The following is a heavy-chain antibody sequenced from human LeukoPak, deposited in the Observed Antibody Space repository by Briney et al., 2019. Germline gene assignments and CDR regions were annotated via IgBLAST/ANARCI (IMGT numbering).Heavy chain of an antibody. CDR1: GGSISSYY. J-gene: IGHJ4*02. CDR3: ATGAIVQSYSSSWIGDHSSGSYYFDY. Sequence: SETLSLTCTVSGGSISSYYWSWIRQPPGRGLEGMGYIYYSGSSNYNPALKSRVTIAVDTSKNQFSLKLSSVTAPDTAVYYCATGAIVQSYSSSWIGDHSSGSYYFDYWGQGTLVTVSS. CDR2: IYYSGSS. D-gene: IGHD6-13*01. V-gene: IGHV4-59*01.